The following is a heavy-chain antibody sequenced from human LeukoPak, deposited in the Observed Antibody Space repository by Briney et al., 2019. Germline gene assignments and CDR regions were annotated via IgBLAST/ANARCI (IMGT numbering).Heavy chain of an antibody. V-gene: IGHV4-59*01. D-gene: IGHD3-22*01. J-gene: IGHJ4*02. CDR2: IYYSGST. Sequence: SETLSLTCTFSFGFISSYYWIWIRQPPGKGLEWIGYIYYSGSTNYNPSLKSRVTISVDTSKNQFSLKLSSVTAADTAVYYCARGADSSGYYSIFYFDYWGQGTLVTVSS. CDR1: FGFISSYY. CDR3: ARGADSSGYYSIFYFDY.